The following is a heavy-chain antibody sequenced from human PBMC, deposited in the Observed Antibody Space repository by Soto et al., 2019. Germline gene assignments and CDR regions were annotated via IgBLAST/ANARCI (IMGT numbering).Heavy chain of an antibody. CDR3: ARDGVRRPDGYCSGGSCYSASLGMDV. CDR2: ISYDGSNK. CDR1: GFTFSSYA. Sequence: GGSMRLSCAAAGFTFSSYAMQWVRQAPGKGMEWVAVISYDGSNKYYADSVKGRFTISRDNSKNTLYLQMNSLRAEDTAVYYCARDGVRRPDGYCSGGSCYSASLGMDVWGQGTTVTVSS. J-gene: IGHJ6*02. D-gene: IGHD2-15*01. V-gene: IGHV3-30-3*01.